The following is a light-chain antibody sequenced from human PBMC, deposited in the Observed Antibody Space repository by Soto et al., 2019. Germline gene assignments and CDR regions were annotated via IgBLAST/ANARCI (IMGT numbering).Light chain of an antibody. V-gene: IGKV3-20*01. Sequence: EIVLTQSPGTLSLSPGERATLSCRASQSVSSSYLACYQQKPGQPPRLLIYGASSRATGIPHRFSGSGAARAFTLTTSSLQDEDVAVYYCQQYGSTPPWTFGQGTKVEIK. CDR2: GAS. CDR3: QQYGSTPPWT. CDR1: QSVSSSY. J-gene: IGKJ1*01.